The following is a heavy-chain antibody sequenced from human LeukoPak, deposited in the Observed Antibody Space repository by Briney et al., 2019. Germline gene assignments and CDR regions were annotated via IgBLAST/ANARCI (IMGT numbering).Heavy chain of an antibody. D-gene: IGHD3-16*02. CDR1: GFIFSTYG. CDR2: ISGSGGST. V-gene: IGHV3-23*01. J-gene: IGHJ4*02. CDR3: AKDVRSPLPPGIDY. Sequence: GGSLRLSCAASGFIFSTYGMSWVRQAPGKGLEWVSTISGSGGSTYYADSVRGRFTISRDNSKNTLYLQMNSLRAEDTAVYYCAKDVRSPLPPGIDYWGQGTLVTVSS.